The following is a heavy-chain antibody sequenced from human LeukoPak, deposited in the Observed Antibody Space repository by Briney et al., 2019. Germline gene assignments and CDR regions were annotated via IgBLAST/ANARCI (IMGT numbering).Heavy chain of an antibody. D-gene: IGHD3-16*01. CDR3: AKYADYYDYVWGSHEN. V-gene: IGHV3-23*01. Sequence: GGSLRLSCAASGFTFSSYAMSRVRQAPGRGLEWVSAISGSGGSTYYADSVKGRFTISRDNSKNTLYLQMNSLRAEDTAVYYCAKYADYYDYVWGSHENWGQGTLVTVSS. CDR2: ISGSGGST. J-gene: IGHJ4*02. CDR1: GFTFSSYA.